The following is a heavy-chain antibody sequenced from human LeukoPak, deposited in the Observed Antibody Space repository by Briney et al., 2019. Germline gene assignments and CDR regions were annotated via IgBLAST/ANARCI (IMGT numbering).Heavy chain of an antibody. CDR3: ARARVGVGYDY. V-gene: IGHV4-38-2*02. D-gene: IGHD3-3*01. CDR1: GYSISSGYY. Sequence: PSETLSLTCTVSGYSISSGYYWGWIRQPPGKGLEWIGRIYTSGSTNYNPSLKSRVTMSVDTSKNQFSLKLSSVTAADTAVYYCARARVGVGYDYWGQGTLVTVSS. J-gene: IGHJ4*02. CDR2: IYTSGST.